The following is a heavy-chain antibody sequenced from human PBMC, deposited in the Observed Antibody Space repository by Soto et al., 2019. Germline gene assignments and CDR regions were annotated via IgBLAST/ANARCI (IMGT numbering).Heavy chain of an antibody. CDR2: INPSGGST. Sequence: ASGKVSSRASGYTFTSYYMHLVRQAPGQGLEWMGIINPSGGSTSYAQKFQGRLIMTTDTSTSTVYMELRSLRSDDTAVYYCARGVGSGSYYNQYNWFDPWGQGTLVTVSS. D-gene: IGHD3-10*01. V-gene: IGHV1-46*01. J-gene: IGHJ5*02. CDR1: GYTFTSYY. CDR3: ARGVGSGSYYNQYNWFDP.